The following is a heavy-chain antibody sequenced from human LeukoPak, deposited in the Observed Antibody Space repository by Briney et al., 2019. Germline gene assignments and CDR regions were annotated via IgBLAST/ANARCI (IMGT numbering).Heavy chain of an antibody. Sequence: PGGSLRLSCAASGFTFSTYSMNWVRQAPGKGLEWVSSISNSDGSSHYADFVKGRFTISRDNSKNTLHLQMNSLRAEDTAVYYCAKSLGVGGYTRYKGFDQWGQGTLVTVSS. J-gene: IGHJ4*02. CDR3: AKSLGVGGYTRYKGFDQ. V-gene: IGHV3-23*01. CDR1: GFTFSTYS. CDR2: ISNSDGSS. D-gene: IGHD3-16*02.